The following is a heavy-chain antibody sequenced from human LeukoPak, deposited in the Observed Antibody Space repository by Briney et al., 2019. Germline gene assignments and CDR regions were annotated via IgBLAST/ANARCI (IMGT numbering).Heavy chain of an antibody. Sequence: PSETLSLTCTVSGGSISSYYLSWIRQPAGKGLEWIGRIYTSGSTNYNPSLKSRVTMSVDTSKNQFSLKLSSVTAADTAVYYCARHPPPGGDYDFWSGYYLYYYYMDVWGKGTTVTVSS. D-gene: IGHD3-3*01. J-gene: IGHJ6*03. CDR1: GGSISSYY. CDR3: ARHPPPGGDYDFWSGYYLYYYYMDV. CDR2: IYTSGST. V-gene: IGHV4-4*07.